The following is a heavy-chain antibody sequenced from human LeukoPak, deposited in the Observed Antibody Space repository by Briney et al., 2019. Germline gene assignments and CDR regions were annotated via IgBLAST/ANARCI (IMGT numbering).Heavy chain of an antibody. CDR2: ISRNSGSI. Sequence: GGSLRLSCAASGFTFDDYAMHWVRQAPGKGLEWVSGISRNSGSIGYADSVKGRFTISRDNAKNSLYLQMNSLRAEDTALYYCAKDQGLYDSSGYLDYWGQGTLVTVSS. D-gene: IGHD3-22*01. CDR3: AKDQGLYDSSGYLDY. CDR1: GFTFDDYA. J-gene: IGHJ4*02. V-gene: IGHV3-9*01.